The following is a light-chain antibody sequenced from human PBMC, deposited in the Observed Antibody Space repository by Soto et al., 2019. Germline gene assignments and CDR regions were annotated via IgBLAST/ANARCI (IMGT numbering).Light chain of an antibody. CDR2: GAS. Sequence: EIVMTQSPATLSVSPGERATLSCRASQSVSSNLAWYQQKPGQAPRLLIYGASTRDNGVPARFSGSGSGTEFTLTMSSLQSEDSAVYYCQQHNNWPPYTFGQGTKLEIK. CDR1: QSVSSN. J-gene: IGKJ2*01. V-gene: IGKV3-15*01. CDR3: QQHNNWPPYT.